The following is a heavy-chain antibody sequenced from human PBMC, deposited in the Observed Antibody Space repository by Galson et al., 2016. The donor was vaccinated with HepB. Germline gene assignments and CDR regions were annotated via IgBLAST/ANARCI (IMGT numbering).Heavy chain of an antibody. D-gene: IGHD5-12*01. Sequence: SLRLSCAASGFRFSDHYMSWIRQVPGKGLESIARISSGGGPTYYAESVRGRFTISRDNSKNTLYLQMNSLRVEDTAVYYCATKTGLSAYGGDFQHWGQGTLVTVSS. V-gene: IGHV3-11*01. CDR1: GFRFSDHY. CDR3: ATKTGLSAYGGDFQH. CDR2: ISSGGGPT. J-gene: IGHJ1*01.